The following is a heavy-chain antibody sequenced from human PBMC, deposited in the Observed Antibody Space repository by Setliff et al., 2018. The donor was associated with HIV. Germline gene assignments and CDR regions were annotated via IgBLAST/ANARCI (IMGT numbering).Heavy chain of an antibody. J-gene: IGHJ3*02. CDR2: ISAYNGNT. CDR1: GYTFTTSG. D-gene: IGHD3-10*01. CDR3: ARVSSFNKIIREAFDI. Sequence: ASVKVSCKTSGYTFTTSGISWVRQAPGQGLEWMGWISAYNGNTNHAQKLQGRVTMTTDTSTSTACMELRSLRSDDTAVYYCARVSSFNKIIREAFDIWGQGTLVTVSS. V-gene: IGHV1-18*01.